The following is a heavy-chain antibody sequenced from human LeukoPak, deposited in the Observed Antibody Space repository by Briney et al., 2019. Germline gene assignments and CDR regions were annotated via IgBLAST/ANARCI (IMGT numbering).Heavy chain of an antibody. Sequence: ASVKVSCKASGYTFTSYDINWVRQATGQGLEWMGWINPNSGGTNYAQKFQGRVTMARDTSISTAYMELSRLRSDDTAVYYCARGVGSMGSSDYYYYYMDVWGKGTTVTVSS. CDR2: INPNSGGT. J-gene: IGHJ6*03. CDR1: GYTFTSYD. D-gene: IGHD2-15*01. V-gene: IGHV1-2*02. CDR3: ARGVGSMGSSDYYYYYMDV.